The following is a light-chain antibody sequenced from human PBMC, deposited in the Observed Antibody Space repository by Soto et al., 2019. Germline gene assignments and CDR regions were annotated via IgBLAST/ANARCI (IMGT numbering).Light chain of an antibody. CDR3: SSYTSSSTLLYV. V-gene: IGLV2-14*01. J-gene: IGLJ1*01. Sequence: QSALTQPASVSGSPGQSITISCTGTSSDVGGYNYVSWYQQHPGKAPKLMIYDVSNRPSGVSNRFSGSKSGNTASLTISELQAEDSAGYYCSSYTSSSTLLYVFGTGTKLTVL. CDR1: SSDVGGYNY. CDR2: DVS.